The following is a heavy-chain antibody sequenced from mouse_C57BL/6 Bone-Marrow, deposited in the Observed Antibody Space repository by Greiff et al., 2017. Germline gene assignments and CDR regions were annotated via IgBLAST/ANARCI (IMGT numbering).Heavy chain of an antibody. J-gene: IGHJ2*01. CDR3: ARRRDY. Sequence: QVQLQQSGAELARPGASVKLSCKASGYPFPSYGLSWVKPRTGQGLAWIGEIYPSRGNTYYNEKFKGKATLTADNSSRTEYMELRRLTAEDSAVYFWARRRDYGGQGTTHTVAS. V-gene: IGHV1-81*01. CDR1: GYPFPSYG. CDR2: IYPSRGNT.